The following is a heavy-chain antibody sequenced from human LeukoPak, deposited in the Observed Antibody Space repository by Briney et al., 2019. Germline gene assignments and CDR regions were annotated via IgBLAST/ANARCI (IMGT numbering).Heavy chain of an antibody. CDR1: GGSISSYY. V-gene: IGHV4-59*12. Sequence: SETLSLTCTVSGGSISSYYWSWIRQPPGKGLEWIGYIYYSGSTNYNPSLKSRVTMSVDTSKNQFSLKLSSVTAADTAVYYCARVTSASGYSSTYYYYYYMDVWGKGTTVTISS. CDR2: IYYSGST. J-gene: IGHJ6*03. D-gene: IGHD6-19*01. CDR3: ARVTSASGYSSTYYYYYYMDV.